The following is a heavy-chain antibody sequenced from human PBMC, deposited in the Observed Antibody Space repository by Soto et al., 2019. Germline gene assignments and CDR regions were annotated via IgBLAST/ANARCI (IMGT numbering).Heavy chain of an antibody. J-gene: IGHJ3*01. Sequence: EVQVVESGGGLVQPGGSLRLSCATSKFTCSAYAMTWVRQAPEAGLEWVSSISGSGGGTSYADSVKGRFSISRDNSKNPLYLLMNSLRVEDTAVYYCTRQPNGDHIGAFDFWGQGIVVTVSS. CDR3: TRQPNGDHIGAFDF. V-gene: IGHV3-23*04. CDR2: ISGSGGGT. D-gene: IGHD4-17*01. CDR1: KFTCSAYA.